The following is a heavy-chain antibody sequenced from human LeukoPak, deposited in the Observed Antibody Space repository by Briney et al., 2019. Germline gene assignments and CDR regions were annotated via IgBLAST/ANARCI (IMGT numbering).Heavy chain of an antibody. CDR1: GGPFVGYY. V-gene: IGHV4-34*01. CDR3: ARRAGAPDFDV. Sequence: PSETLSLTCTVSGGPFVGYYWTWIRQPPGKGLEWIGGITHSGGGNYNPSLKSRVTISVDSSQNRFSLKVLSVTAADTAVYYCARRAGAPDFDVWGLGTLVSVSS. J-gene: IGHJ4*02. D-gene: IGHD3-10*01. CDR2: ITHSGGG.